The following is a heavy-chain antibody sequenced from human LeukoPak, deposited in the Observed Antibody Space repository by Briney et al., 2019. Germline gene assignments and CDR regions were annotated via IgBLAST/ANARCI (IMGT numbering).Heavy chain of an antibody. CDR1: GGTFSSYA. D-gene: IGHD3-22*01. V-gene: IGHV1-18*01. J-gene: IGHJ5*02. CDR2: ISAYNGNT. CDR3: ARNYYDSSERGFDP. Sequence: ASVKVSCKASGGTFSSYAISWVRQAPGQGLEWMGWISAYNGNTNYAQKLQGRVTMTTDTSTSTAYMELRSLRSDDTAVYYCARNYYDSSERGFDPWGQGTLVTVSS.